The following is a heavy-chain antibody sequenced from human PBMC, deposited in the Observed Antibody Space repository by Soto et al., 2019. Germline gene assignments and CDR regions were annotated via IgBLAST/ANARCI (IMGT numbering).Heavy chain of an antibody. Sequence: SETLSLTCTVSGASISAYAWSWIRQPAGKGLEWIGRLYSSGNTNYNPSFKSRLTMSADTSKNQFSLKLSSVTAADTAVYYCARGPYSSGWYVVDYWGHGTLVTVSS. V-gene: IGHV4-4*07. CDR3: ARGPYSSGWYVVDY. D-gene: IGHD6-19*01. CDR2: LYSSGNT. CDR1: GASISAYA. J-gene: IGHJ4*01.